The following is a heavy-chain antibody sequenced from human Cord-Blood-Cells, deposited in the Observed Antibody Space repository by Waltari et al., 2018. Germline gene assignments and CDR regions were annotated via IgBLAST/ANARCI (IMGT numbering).Heavy chain of an antibody. Sequence: QVQLVQSGAEVKKPGASVKVSCKASGSTFNSYATHWVRQAPGQRLEWMGWINADKGNTKYSQKSQGRDTINRDRSESTGYMELSSLRPEDTAVYYCAGLPIAVAGRNYALDIWGQGTMVTVSS. CDR2: INADKGNT. J-gene: IGHJ3*02. V-gene: IGHV1-3*01. D-gene: IGHD6-19*01. CDR1: GSTFNSYA. CDR3: AGLPIAVAGRNYALDI.